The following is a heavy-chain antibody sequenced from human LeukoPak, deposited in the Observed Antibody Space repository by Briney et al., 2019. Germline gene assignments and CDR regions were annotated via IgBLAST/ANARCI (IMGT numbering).Heavy chain of an antibody. Sequence: SETLSLTCAVYGGSFSGYYWSWIRQPLGKGLEWIGEINHSGSTNYNPSLKSRVTISVDTSKNQFSLKLSSVTAADTAVYYCARVGGVVPAARTPIDYWGQGTLVTVSS. J-gene: IGHJ4*02. V-gene: IGHV4-34*01. CDR2: INHSGST. D-gene: IGHD2-2*01. CDR1: GGSFSGYY. CDR3: ARVGGVVPAARTPIDY.